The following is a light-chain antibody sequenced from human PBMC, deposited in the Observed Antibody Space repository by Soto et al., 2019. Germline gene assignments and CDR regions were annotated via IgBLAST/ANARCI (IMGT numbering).Light chain of an antibody. CDR2: GAF. J-gene: IGKJ5*01. V-gene: IGKV3-11*01. Sequence: EIVLTQSPATLSLSPGERATLSCRASPSVTTILAWYQQKPGQAPRLLIYGAFNRATGIPARFSGRGSGTDFTLTISSLEPEDSAIYYCQQRNIWPPVTFGQGTRLEI. CDR3: QQRNIWPPVT. CDR1: PSVTTI.